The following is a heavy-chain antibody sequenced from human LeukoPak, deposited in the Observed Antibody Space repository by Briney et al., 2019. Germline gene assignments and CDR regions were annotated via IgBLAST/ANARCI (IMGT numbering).Heavy chain of an antibody. V-gene: IGHV5-51*01. Sequence: GESLKISCKGSGYSFTSYWIGWVRQMPGKGLEWMGIIYPGDSDTRYSPSFQGQIIISADKSINTAYVQWSSLKASDTAIYYCARTPYSSSPQWFDPWGQGTLVTVSS. CDR2: IYPGDSDT. CDR1: GYSFTSYW. J-gene: IGHJ5*02. D-gene: IGHD6-13*01. CDR3: ARTPYSSSPQWFDP.